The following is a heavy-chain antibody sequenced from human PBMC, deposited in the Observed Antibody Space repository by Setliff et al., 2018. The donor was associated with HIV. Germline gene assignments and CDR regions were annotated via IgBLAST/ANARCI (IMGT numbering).Heavy chain of an antibody. CDR2: INAGNGDT. CDR1: GYTFTNYA. V-gene: IGHV1-3*01. D-gene: IGHD2-21*02. Sequence: ASVKVSCKASGYTFTNYAMHWVRQAPGQRLEWMGWINAGNGDTKYSQKFQGRVTFTWDTSASTAYMELSSLRSEDTALYYCARAGAEVTSHFDWWGQGTLVTVSS. CDR3: ARAGAEVTSHFDW. J-gene: IGHJ4*02.